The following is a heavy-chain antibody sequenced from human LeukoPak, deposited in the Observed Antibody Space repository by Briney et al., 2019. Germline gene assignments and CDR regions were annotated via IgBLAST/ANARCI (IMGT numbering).Heavy chain of an antibody. J-gene: IGHJ5*02. Sequence: SEPLSLTCTVSGGPISSYYWIGTRQPPGKGLECIARIYYSGRTFYNPSLKSRVTISVDTSKNQFSLKQSSVTAADTAVYYCARASSGGSSSRGWFDPWGQGTLVTVSS. CDR2: IYYSGRT. CDR3: ARASSGGSSSRGWFDP. D-gene: IGHD6-6*01. CDR1: GGPISSYY. V-gene: IGHV4-59*12.